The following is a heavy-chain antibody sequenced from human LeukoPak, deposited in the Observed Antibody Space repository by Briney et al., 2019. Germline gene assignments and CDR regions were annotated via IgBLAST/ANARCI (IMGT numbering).Heavy chain of an antibody. Sequence: GGSLRLSCVASAFTFDDYGMSWVRQAPGKGLEWVSGISGSGGSTYYADSVKGRFTISRDNSKNTLYLQMNSLRAEDTAVYYCAKDQLGLEWPGYLPEYFQHWGQGTLVTVSS. V-gene: IGHV3-23*01. J-gene: IGHJ1*01. CDR3: AKDQLGLEWPGYLPEYFQH. D-gene: IGHD3-3*01. CDR2: ISGSGGST. CDR1: AFTFDDYG.